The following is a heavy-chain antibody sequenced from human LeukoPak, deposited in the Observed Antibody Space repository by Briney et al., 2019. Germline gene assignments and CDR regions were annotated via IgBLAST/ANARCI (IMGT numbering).Heavy chain of an antibody. CDR1: GYTFTSYA. Sequence: ASVKVSSKASGYTFTSYAMNWVRQAPGQGLEWMGWINTNTGNPTYAQGFTGRFVFSLDTSVSTAYLQISSLKAEDTAVYYCARGPNDYGDYWYYYYGMDVWGQGTTVTVSS. V-gene: IGHV7-4-1*02. CDR2: INTNTGNP. D-gene: IGHD4-17*01. J-gene: IGHJ6*02. CDR3: ARGPNDYGDYWYYYYGMDV.